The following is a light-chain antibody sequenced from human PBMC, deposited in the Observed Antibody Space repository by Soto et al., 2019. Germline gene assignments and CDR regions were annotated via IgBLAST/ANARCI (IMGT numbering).Light chain of an antibody. Sequence: DIQMTQSPSTLSASVGDRVTITCRASQSISNWLAWYQQKPGKAPKLLIYKASSLESGVPSRFSGSGSGAESSLTISSLQPDDFATYYCQQYNNYPWTFGQGTKVEIK. CDR3: QQYNNYPWT. CDR1: QSISNW. V-gene: IGKV1-5*03. J-gene: IGKJ1*01. CDR2: KAS.